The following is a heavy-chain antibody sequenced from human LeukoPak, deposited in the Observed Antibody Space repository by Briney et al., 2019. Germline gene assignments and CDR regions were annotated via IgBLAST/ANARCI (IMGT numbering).Heavy chain of an antibody. Sequence: SETLSLTCSVSGGSVSSYYWSWIRQSPGKGLEWIGYIHNSGRTNYNPSLKSRVTISVDTSKNQFSLKLNSVTAADTAVYFCARAYRAHQTFHSYHYFDYWGQGTLVAVSS. CDR1: GGSVSSYY. CDR2: IHNSGRT. D-gene: IGHD5-18*01. J-gene: IGHJ4*02. CDR3: ARAYRAHQTFHSYHYFDY. V-gene: IGHV4-59*02.